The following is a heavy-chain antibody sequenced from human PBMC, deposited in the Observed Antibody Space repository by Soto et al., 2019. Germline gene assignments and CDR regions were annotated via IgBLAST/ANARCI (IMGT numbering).Heavy chain of an antibody. CDR3: ARGGGWYSFVYYYYMDV. CDR1: GGSFSGYY. J-gene: IGHJ6*03. V-gene: IGHV4-34*01. D-gene: IGHD6-19*01. Sequence: ETLSLTCAVYGGSFSGYYWSWIRQPPGKGLEWIGEINHSGSTNYNPSLKSRVTISVDTSKNQFSLKLSSVTAADTAVYYCARGGGWYSFVYYYYMDVWGKGTTVTVSS. CDR2: INHSGST.